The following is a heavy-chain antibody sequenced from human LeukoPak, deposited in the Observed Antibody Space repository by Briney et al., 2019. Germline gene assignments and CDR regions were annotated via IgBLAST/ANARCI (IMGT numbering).Heavy chain of an antibody. D-gene: IGHD3-10*01. Sequence: PSETPSLTCTVSGGSISSYYWSWIRQPPGKGLEWIGYIHYSGTTNYNPSLNSRVTISVDTSKNQFSLRLSSVTAADTAVYYCARYGITIVRGGKYYFDSWGQEPWSPSPQ. CDR1: GGSISSYY. V-gene: IGHV4-59*08. CDR2: IHYSGTT. CDR3: ARYGITIVRGGKYYFDS. J-gene: IGHJ4*01.